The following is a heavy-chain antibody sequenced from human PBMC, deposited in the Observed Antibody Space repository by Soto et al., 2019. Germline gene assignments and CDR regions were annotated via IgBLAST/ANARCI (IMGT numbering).Heavy chain of an antibody. Sequence: GGSLRLSCAASGFTFSSYAMHWVRQAPGKGLEWVAVISYDGSNKYYADSVKGRFTISRDNSKNTLYLQMNSLRAGDTAVYYCARGPPNPNHKLGAYYFDYWGQGTLVTVSS. D-gene: IGHD7-27*01. V-gene: IGHV3-30-3*01. CDR1: GFTFSSYA. CDR3: ARGPPNPNHKLGAYYFDY. CDR2: ISYDGSNK. J-gene: IGHJ4*02.